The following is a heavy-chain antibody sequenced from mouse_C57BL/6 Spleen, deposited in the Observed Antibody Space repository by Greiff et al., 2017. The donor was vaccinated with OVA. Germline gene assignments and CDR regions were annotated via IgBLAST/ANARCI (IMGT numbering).Heavy chain of an antibody. CDR1: GYTFTSYW. J-gene: IGHJ1*03. D-gene: IGHD1-1*01. CDR2: IDPSDSYT. Sequence: QVQLQQPGAELVMPGASVKLSCKASGYTFTSYWMHWVKQRPGQGLEWIGEIDPSDSYTNYNQKFKGKSTLTVDKSSSTAYMQLSSLTSEDSAVYYGARAGGYGSSLWYFDVWGTGTTVTVSS. CDR3: ARAGGYGSSLWYFDV. V-gene: IGHV1-69*01.